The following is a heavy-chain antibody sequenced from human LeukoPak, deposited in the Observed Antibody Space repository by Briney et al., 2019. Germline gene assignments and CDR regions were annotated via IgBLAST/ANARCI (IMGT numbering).Heavy chain of an antibody. Sequence: SETLSLTCTVSGGSISSYYWSWIRQPPGKGLEWIGYIYYNGNTNYNPSLKSQVTISVDTSKNQFSLKLSSVTAADTAVYYCARTHSSGLGDYWGQGTLVTVSS. CDR2: IYYNGNT. CDR3: ARTHSSGLGDY. CDR1: GGSISSYY. J-gene: IGHJ4*02. V-gene: IGHV4-59*01. D-gene: IGHD3-22*01.